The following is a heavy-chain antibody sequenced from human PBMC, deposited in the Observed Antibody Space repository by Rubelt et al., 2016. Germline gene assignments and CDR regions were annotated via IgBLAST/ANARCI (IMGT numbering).Heavy chain of an antibody. CDR3: ARVIAAAGRDGNYFDY. CDR2: INTKPGNP. V-gene: IGHV7-4-1*02. D-gene: IGHD6-13*01. J-gene: IGHJ4*02. CDR1: GYTFTSYA. Sequence: QVQLVQSGSELKKPGASVKVSCKASGYTFTSYAMNWVRQAPGQGLEWVGWINTKPGNPTYAQGFTGRFVFSLDTSVSTAYLQISSLKAEDTAVYYCARVIAAAGRDGNYFDYWGQGTLVTVSS.